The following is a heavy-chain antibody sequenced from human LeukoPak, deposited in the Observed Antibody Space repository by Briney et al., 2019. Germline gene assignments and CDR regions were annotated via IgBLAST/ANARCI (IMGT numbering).Heavy chain of an antibody. J-gene: IGHJ6*02. CDR2: ISAYNGNT. D-gene: IGHD3-22*01. V-gene: IGHV1-18*04. CDR1: GYTFTGYY. CDR3: AREGGDSSGSYYGMDV. Sequence: GASVKVSCKASGYTFTGYYMHWVRQAPGQGLEWMGWISAYNGNTNYAQKLQGRVTMTTDTSTSIAYMELRGLRSDDTAVYYCAREGGDSSGSYYGMDVWGQGTTVTVSS.